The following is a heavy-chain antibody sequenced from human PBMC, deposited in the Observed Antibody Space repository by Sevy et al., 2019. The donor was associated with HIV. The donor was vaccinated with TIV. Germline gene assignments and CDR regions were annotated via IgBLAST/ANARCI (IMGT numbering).Heavy chain of an antibody. V-gene: IGHV3-33*01. D-gene: IGHD3-3*01. CDR2: IRYDGSNK. Sequence: GGSLRLSCAASGFTLSSYGMHCVRQAPGKGLEWVAVIRYDGSNKYYADSVKGRFTISRDNSKNTLYLQMNSLRAEDTAVYNCARDRLGITISAEWGGGMDVWGQGTTVTVSS. CDR3: ARDRLGITISAEWGGGMDV. J-gene: IGHJ6*02. CDR1: GFTLSSYG.